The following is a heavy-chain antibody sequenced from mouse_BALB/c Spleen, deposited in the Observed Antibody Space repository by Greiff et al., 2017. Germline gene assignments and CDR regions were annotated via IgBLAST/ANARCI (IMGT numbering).Heavy chain of an antibody. D-gene: IGHD1-1*01. Sequence: VQGVESGAELVRPGSSVKISCKASGYAFSSYWMNWVKQRPGQGLEWIGQIYPGDGDTNYNGKFKGKATLTADKSSSTAYMQLSSLTSEDSAVYFCAREGLTGVDYWGQGTTLTVSS. V-gene: IGHV1-80*01. CDR3: AREGLTGVDY. J-gene: IGHJ2*01. CDR2: IYPGDGDT. CDR1: GYAFSSYW.